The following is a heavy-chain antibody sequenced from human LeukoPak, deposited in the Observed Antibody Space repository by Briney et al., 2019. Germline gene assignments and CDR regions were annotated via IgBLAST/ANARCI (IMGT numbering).Heavy chain of an antibody. CDR1: GGSIRSYY. D-gene: IGHD6-19*01. J-gene: IGHJ4*02. V-gene: IGHV4-59*08. Sequence: SETLSLTCTVSGGSIRSYYWSWIRQSPGKGLEWIGDIFYIGSTNYNPSLKSRVTISVDTSKNQFSLKLSSVTAADTAVYYCVRHPSVAGTKGGFDHWGQGTLVTVSS. CDR3: VRHPSVAGTKGGFDH. CDR2: IFYIGST.